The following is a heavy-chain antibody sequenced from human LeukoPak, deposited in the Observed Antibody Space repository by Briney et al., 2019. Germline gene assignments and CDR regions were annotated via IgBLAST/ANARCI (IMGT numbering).Heavy chain of an antibody. CDR2: ISSSGSTI. CDR1: GFTFSSYE. Sequence: GGSLRLSCAASGFTFSSYEMNWVRQAPGKGLEWVSYISSSGSTIYYADSVKGRFTISRDNAKNSLYLQMNSLRAEDTAVYYCARSGYSSSWYTRGAFDYWGQGTLVTVSS. CDR3: ARSGYSSSWYTRGAFDY. D-gene: IGHD6-13*01. J-gene: IGHJ4*02. V-gene: IGHV3-48*03.